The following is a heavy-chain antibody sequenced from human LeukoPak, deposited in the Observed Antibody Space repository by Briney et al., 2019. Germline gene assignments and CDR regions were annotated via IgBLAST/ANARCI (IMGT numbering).Heavy chain of an antibody. Sequence: GGSLRLSCAASGFIFSRYTINWVRQAPGKGLEWVSSIWSDSAEIHYADSVKGRFTVSRDNAKNSLYLQMNSLRAEDSAVYYCARDFFHSDISRPFDYWGQGTLVTVSS. CDR1: GFIFSRYT. CDR3: ARDFFHSDISRPFDY. V-gene: IGHV3-21*01. D-gene: IGHD3-3*02. CDR2: IWSDSAEI. J-gene: IGHJ4*02.